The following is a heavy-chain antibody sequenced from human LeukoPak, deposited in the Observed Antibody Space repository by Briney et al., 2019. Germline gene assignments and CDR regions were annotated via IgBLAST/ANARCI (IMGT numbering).Heavy chain of an antibody. CDR1: GYTFTGYY. CDR2: INPNSGGT. CDR3: ARDGSGDHYYYYYMDV. J-gene: IGHJ6*03. V-gene: IGHV1-2*02. D-gene: IGHD3-10*01. Sequence: GASVKVSCKASGYTFTGYYMHWVRQAPGQGLEWMGWINPNSGGTNYAQEFQGRVTMTRDTSISTAYMELSRLRSDDTAVYYCARDGSGDHYYYYYMDVWGKGTTVTISS.